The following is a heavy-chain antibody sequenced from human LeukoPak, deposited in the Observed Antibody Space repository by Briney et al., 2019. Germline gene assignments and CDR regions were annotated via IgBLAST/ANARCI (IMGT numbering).Heavy chain of an antibody. V-gene: IGHV3-7*01. CDR3: ARDERDSSGWYWDY. CDR2: IKQDGSEK. Sequence: SGGSLRLSCAASGFTFSSYWMSWVRQAPGKGLEWVANIKQDGSEKYYVDSVKGRFTISRDNAKNSLYLQMNSLRAEDTAVYYCARDERDSSGWYWDYWGQGTLVTVSS. J-gene: IGHJ4*02. D-gene: IGHD6-19*01. CDR1: GFTFSSYW.